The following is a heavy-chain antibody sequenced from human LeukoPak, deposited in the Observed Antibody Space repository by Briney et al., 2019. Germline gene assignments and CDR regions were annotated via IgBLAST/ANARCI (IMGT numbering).Heavy chain of an antibody. D-gene: IGHD4-17*01. CDR2: ISSSSDYI. CDR1: GFTFTTFN. CDR3: AGRDYGDYFFDS. J-gene: IGHJ4*02. Sequence: PGGSLRLSCAASGFTFTTFNMNWVRQSPGKGLEWVSCISSSSDYIYYADSVKGRFAISRDNSRNSLYLQMNSLRAEDTAVYYCAGRDYGDYFFDSWVQGTLVTVSS. V-gene: IGHV3-21*01.